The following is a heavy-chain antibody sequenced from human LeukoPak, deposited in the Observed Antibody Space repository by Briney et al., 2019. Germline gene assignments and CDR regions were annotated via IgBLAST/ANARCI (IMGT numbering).Heavy chain of an antibody. J-gene: IGHJ4*02. D-gene: IGHD6-19*01. CDR2: IYYSGST. V-gene: IGHV4-61*01. Sequence: SETLSLTCTVSGGSVGSGSYYWSWIRQPPGKGLEWIGYIYYSGSTDYNPSLKSRVTISSDTSKNQFSLKLSSVTAADTAVYYCARRGYSSGYYYLDYWGQGTLVAVSS. CDR1: GGSVGSGSYY. CDR3: ARRGYSSGYYYLDY.